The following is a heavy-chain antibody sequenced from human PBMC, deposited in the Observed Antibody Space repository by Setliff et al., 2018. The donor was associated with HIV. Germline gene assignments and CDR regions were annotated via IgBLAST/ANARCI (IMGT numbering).Heavy chain of an antibody. D-gene: IGHD1-26*01. J-gene: IGHJ4*02. V-gene: IGHV4-39*07. CDR1: GGSISSYSYF. Sequence: SETLSLTCTVSGGSISSYSYFWGWVRQPPGKGLEWIGRIYTSGSTDYNPSLRSRVTMSVDTSNNQFSLRLTSVTAADTAFYYCARDVGGLQMATNFDYWGQGTLVTVSS. CDR2: IYTSGST. CDR3: ARDVGGLQMATNFDY.